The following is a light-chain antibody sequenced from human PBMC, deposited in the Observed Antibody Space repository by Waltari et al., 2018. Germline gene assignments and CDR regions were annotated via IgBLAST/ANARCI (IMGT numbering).Light chain of an antibody. CDR2: WAS. Sequence: DIVMTQSPDSLAVSLGERATINCKSSQSVLYSSNNKNYLVWYQRKPGQPPKLLIYWASTRESGVPDRFSGSGSGTDFTLTISSLQAEDVAVYYCQQYYSTPPHTFGQGTKLEIK. J-gene: IGKJ2*01. V-gene: IGKV4-1*01. CDR1: QSVLYSSNNKNY. CDR3: QQYYSTPPHT.